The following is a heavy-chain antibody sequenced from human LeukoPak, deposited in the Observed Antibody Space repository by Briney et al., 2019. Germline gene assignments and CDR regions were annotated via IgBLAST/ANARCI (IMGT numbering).Heavy chain of an antibody. J-gene: IGHJ4*02. CDR1: GFTFYDYA. D-gene: IGHD6-13*01. Sequence: GGSLRLSCADPGFTFYDYAAHWVRQAPGKGLEWVSLISGDGGSTYYADSVKGRFTISRDNSKNSLYLQMNSLRTEDIALYYCAKGSSSSWYNFNELWAQGTLVTVSS. CDR3: AKGSSSSWYNFNEL. V-gene: IGHV3-43*02. CDR2: ISGDGGST.